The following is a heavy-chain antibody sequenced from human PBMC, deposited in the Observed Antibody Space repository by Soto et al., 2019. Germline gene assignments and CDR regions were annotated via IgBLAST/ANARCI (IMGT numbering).Heavy chain of an antibody. CDR3: ARIRRITIFGVVIPYYYGMDV. D-gene: IGHD3-3*01. J-gene: IGHJ6*02. CDR2: INHSGST. CDR1: GGSFSGYY. Sequence: QVQLQQWGAGLLKPSETLSLTCAVYGGSFSGYYWSWIRQPPGKGLEWIWEINHSGSTNYNPSLKSRVTISVDTSKNQFSLKLSSVTAADTAVYYCARIRRITIFGVVIPYYYGMDVWGQGTTVTVSS. V-gene: IGHV4-34*01.